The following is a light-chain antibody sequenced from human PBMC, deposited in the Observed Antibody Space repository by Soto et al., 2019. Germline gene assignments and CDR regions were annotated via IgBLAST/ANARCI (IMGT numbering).Light chain of an antibody. Sequence: QSVLTQPPSASGTPGQRVTISCSGSSSNIESNFVYWYQQFPGPAPRLLIYRNNQRPSGVPDRFSGSKSGTSASLAISALRSEDEADYYCTVWDDSLRGRLFGGGTKVTVL. J-gene: IGLJ2*01. CDR2: RNN. V-gene: IGLV1-47*01. CDR3: TVWDDSLRGRL. CDR1: SSNIESNF.